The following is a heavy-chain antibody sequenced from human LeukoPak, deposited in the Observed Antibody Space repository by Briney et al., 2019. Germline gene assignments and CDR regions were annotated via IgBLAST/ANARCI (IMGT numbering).Heavy chain of an antibody. V-gene: IGHV4-34*01. CDR3: ARGRRLGYCSSTSCQGIWFDP. Sequence: PSETLSLTCAVYGGSFSGYYWSWIRQPPGKGLEWIGEINHSGSTNYNPSLKSRVTISVDTSKNEFSLKLSSVTAADTAVYYCARGRRLGYCSSTSCQGIWFDPWSQGTLVTVSS. CDR1: GGSFSGYY. D-gene: IGHD2-2*01. J-gene: IGHJ5*02. CDR2: INHSGST.